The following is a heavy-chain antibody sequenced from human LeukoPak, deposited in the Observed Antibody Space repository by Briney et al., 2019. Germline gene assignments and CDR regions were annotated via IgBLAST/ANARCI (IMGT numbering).Heavy chain of an antibody. CDR3: ARVNTLGVPSP. CDR2: IYYSGTT. Sequence: PSETLSLTCTVSGGSISSSDYYWGWIRQPPGTGLEWIASIYYSGTTHYNPSHQSRVTMSVDTSKNQFSLKLSSVTAADTAVYYCARVNTLGVPSPWGQGILVTVSS. CDR1: GGSISSSDYY. J-gene: IGHJ5*02. D-gene: IGHD3-16*01. V-gene: IGHV4-39*01.